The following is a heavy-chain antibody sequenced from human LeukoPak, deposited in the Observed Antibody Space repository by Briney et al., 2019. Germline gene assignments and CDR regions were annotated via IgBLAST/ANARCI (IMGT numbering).Heavy chain of an antibody. D-gene: IGHD6-19*01. V-gene: IGHV3-48*04. CDR1: GFTFSSYG. CDR3: AGGDTVAGSYHLDY. Sequence: GGSLRLSCAASGFTFSSYGMHWVRQAPGKGLEWVSYISSSGSTIYYADSVKGRFTISRDNAKNSLYLQMNSLRAEDTGVYYCAGGDTVAGSYHLDYWGQGTLVTVSS. CDR2: ISSSGSTI. J-gene: IGHJ4*02.